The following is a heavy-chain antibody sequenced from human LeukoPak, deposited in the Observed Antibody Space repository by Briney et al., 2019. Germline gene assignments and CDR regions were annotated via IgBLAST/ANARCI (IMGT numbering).Heavy chain of an antibody. CDR2: INEDGSTI. CDR3: ARDQVYYDSSGYYYVPGRY. J-gene: IGHJ4*02. D-gene: IGHD3-22*01. V-gene: IGHV3-7*05. CDR1: GFTFNSYW. Sequence: GGSLRLSCEASGFTFNSYWMSWVRQAPGKGLEWVADINEDGSTIYYVNSVKGRFTISRDNSKNTLYLQMNSLRAEDTAVYYCARDQVYYDSSGYYYVPGRYWGQGTLVTVSS.